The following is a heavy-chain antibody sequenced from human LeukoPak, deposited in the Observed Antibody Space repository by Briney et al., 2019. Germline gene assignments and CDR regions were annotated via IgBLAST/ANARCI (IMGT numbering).Heavy chain of an antibody. Sequence: ASVKVSCKVSGYTLTELSMHWVRQAPGKGLEWMGSFDLEDGETIYAQKFQGRVTMTEDTSTDTAYMELRSLRSEGTAVYYCATDRVGGINAFDIWGQGTMVTVSS. CDR1: GYTLTELS. CDR3: ATDRVGGINAFDI. V-gene: IGHV1-24*01. D-gene: IGHD3-10*01. CDR2: FDLEDGET. J-gene: IGHJ3*02.